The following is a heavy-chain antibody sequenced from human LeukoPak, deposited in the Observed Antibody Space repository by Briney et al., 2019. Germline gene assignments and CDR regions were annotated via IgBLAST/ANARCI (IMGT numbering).Heavy chain of an antibody. D-gene: IGHD5-18*01. Sequence: SETLSLTCTVSGYSISSGYYWGWIRQPPGKGPEWIGSIYHSGSTYYNPSLKSRVTISVDTSKNQFSLKLSSVTAADTAVYYCARDQRSLWLGGYSDYMDVWGKGTTVTVSS. CDR2: IYHSGST. J-gene: IGHJ6*03. CDR3: ARDQRSLWLGGYSDYMDV. CDR1: GYSISSGYY. V-gene: IGHV4-38-2*02.